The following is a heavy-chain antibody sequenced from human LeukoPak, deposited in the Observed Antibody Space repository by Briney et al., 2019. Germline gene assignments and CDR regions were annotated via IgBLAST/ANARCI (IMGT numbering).Heavy chain of an antibody. V-gene: IGHV3-48*03. CDR2: LSSNGNA. CDR1: GFSFSDHE. J-gene: IGHJ4*02. CDR3: ASGRGSYSPDY. D-gene: IGHD1-26*01. Sequence: GGSLTLSCAASGFSFSDHEMNWVRQAPGKGLEWVSYLSSNGNAYYADSVKGRFTISRDNPKNSLYLQMTSLRADDTAVYYCASGRGSYSPDYWGQGTLVTVSS.